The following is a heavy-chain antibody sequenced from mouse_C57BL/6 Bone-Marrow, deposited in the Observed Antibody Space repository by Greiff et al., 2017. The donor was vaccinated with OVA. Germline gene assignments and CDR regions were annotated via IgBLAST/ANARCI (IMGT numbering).Heavy chain of an antibody. CDR2: IHPNSGST. D-gene: IGHD2-14*01. V-gene: IGHV1-64*01. CDR3: AREENFTGYVDY. Sequence: QVQLQQPGAELVKPGASVKLSCKASGYTFTSYWMHWVKQRPGQGLEWIGMIHPNSGSTNSNEKFKSKATLTVDKSSSTAYMQLSSLTSEDSAVYYCAREENFTGYVDYWGRGTTLTVSS. J-gene: IGHJ2*01. CDR1: GYTFTSYW.